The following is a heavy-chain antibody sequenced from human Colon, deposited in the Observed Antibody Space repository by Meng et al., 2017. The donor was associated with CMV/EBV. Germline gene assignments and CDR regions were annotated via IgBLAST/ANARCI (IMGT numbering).Heavy chain of an antibody. V-gene: IGHV3-21*01. CDR3: VRHLEAGRNGYSEPF. CDR1: GFIFTSYT. J-gene: IGHJ1*01. Sequence: GESLKISCAASGFIFTSYTMNWVRQAPGKGLEWVSSISTSGRDIYYADSVKGRFTLSRDNAKNSLYLQMDSLRAEDTAVYYCVRHLEAGRNGYSEPFWGQGTLVTVPQ. D-gene: IGHD5-18*01. CDR2: ISTSGRDI.